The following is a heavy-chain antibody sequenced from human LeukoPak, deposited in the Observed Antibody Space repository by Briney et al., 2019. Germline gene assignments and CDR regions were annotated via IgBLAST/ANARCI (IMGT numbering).Heavy chain of an antibody. J-gene: IGHJ5*01. CDR1: GGTFSNYA. Sequence: ASVKVSCKASGGTFSNYAFSWVRQAPGQGLEWMEGIIPIFRTTNYAEHFQGRVTITTDESTNTAYLDLSSLRSEDTAVYYCAKDDGSATMGFDSWGQGTLVSVSS. V-gene: IGHV1-69*05. D-gene: IGHD1-26*01. CDR2: IIPIFRTT. CDR3: AKDDGSATMGFDS.